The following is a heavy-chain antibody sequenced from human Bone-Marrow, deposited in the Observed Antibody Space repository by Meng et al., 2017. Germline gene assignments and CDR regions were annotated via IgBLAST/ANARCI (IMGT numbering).Heavy chain of an antibody. J-gene: IGHJ4*02. V-gene: IGHV1-2*06. CDR1: GYTFTGYY. D-gene: IGHD3-10*01. CDR2: INPNSGGT. Sequence: ASVKVSCKASGYTFTGYYMHWVRQAPGQGLEWMGRINPNSGGTNYAQRFQGRVAFTRDTSANIAYMELSSLRSEDTAVYYCARGDGSGAWIIDYWGQGTLVTVSS. CDR3: ARGDGSGAWIIDY.